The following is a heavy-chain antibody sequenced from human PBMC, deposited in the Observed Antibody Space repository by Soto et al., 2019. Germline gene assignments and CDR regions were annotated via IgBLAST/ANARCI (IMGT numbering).Heavy chain of an antibody. J-gene: IGHJ6*03. CDR1: GYTFTSYA. CDR3: ARGDKLHNPQSSAPISTVTTYYYSYYMDV. D-gene: IGHD4-4*01. V-gene: IGHV1-3*01. Sequence: ASVKVSCKASGYTFTSYAMHWVRQAPGQRLEWMGWINAGNGNTKYSQKFQGRVTITRDTSASTAYMELSSLRSEDTAVYYCARGDKLHNPQSSAPISTVTTYYYSYYMDVWGKGTTVTLSS. CDR2: INAGNGNT.